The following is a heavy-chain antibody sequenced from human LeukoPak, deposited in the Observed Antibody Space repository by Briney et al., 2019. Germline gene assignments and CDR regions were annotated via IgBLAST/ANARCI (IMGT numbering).Heavy chain of an antibody. Sequence: ASVKVSCKASEYTFTGYYMHWVRQAPGQGLGWMGWINPNSGGTNYAQKFQGRVTMTRDTSISTAYMELSRLRSDDTAVYYCARGHSSSWYGIPHWGQGTLVTVSS. CDR1: EYTFTGYY. CDR2: INPNSGGT. V-gene: IGHV1-2*02. J-gene: IGHJ1*01. D-gene: IGHD6-13*01. CDR3: ARGHSSSWYGIPH.